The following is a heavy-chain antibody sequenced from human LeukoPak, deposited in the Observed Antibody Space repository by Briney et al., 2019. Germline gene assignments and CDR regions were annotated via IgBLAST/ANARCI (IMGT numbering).Heavy chain of an antibody. V-gene: IGHV1-69*13. CDR2: IIPIFGTA. D-gene: IGHD3-10*01. CDR1: GGTFSSYA. CDR3: ARVTESYGSGRRHNYYYYYMDV. Sequence: SVKVSCKASGGTFSSYAISWVRQAPGQGLEWMGGIIPIFGTANYAQKFQGRVTITADESTSTAYMELSSLRSEDTAVYYCARVTESYGSGRRHNYYYYYMDVWGKGTTVTVSS. J-gene: IGHJ6*03.